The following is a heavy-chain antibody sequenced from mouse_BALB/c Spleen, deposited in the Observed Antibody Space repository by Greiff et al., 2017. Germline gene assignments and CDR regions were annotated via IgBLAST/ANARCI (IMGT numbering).Heavy chain of an antibody. Sequence: EVQRVESGGGLVQPGGSRKLSCAASGFTFSSFGMHWVRQAPEKGLEWVAYISSGSSTIYYADTVKGRFTISRDNPKNTLFLQMTSLRSEDTAMYYCARRYGSSYGYAMDYWGQGTSVTVSS. CDR2: ISSGSSTI. CDR3: ARRYGSSYGYAMDY. CDR1: GFTFSSFG. V-gene: IGHV5-17*02. J-gene: IGHJ4*01. D-gene: IGHD1-1*01.